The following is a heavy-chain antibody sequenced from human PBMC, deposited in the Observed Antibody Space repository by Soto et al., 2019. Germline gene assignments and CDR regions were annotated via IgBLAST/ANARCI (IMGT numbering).Heavy chain of an antibody. CDR1: GGTFSSYA. V-gene: IGHV1-69*01. Sequence: QVQLVQSGAEVKKPGSSVKVSCKASGGTFSSYAISWVRQAPGQGLEWMGGIIPIPGTANYAQKFQRRVTITADEYTSRAYMELGSLRSEDTAVYYWARAQGSSTSLAIFYYYYYGMDVWGQGATVTVSS. CDR3: ARAQGSSTSLAIFYYYYYGMDV. J-gene: IGHJ6*02. CDR2: IIPIPGTA. D-gene: IGHD2-2*01.